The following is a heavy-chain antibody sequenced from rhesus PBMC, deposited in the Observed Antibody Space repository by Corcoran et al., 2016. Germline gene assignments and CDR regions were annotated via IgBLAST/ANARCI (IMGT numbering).Heavy chain of an antibody. CDR3: AREGFSGYSYAFDF. Sequence: QVQLQESGPGLVKPSETLSLTCAVSGGSFSSYWWSWIRQPPGKGLEWIGEINGKSGSTNYNPSLMSRVTISKDASKNQFSLKLSSVTAADTAVYYCAREGFSGYSYAFDFWGQGLRVTVSS. CDR1: GGSFSSYW. V-gene: IGHV4-80*01. CDR2: INGKSGST. J-gene: IGHJ3*01. D-gene: IGHD5-24*01.